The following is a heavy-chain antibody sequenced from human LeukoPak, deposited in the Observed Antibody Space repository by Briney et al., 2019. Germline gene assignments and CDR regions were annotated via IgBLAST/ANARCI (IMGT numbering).Heavy chain of an antibody. CDR3: AKGLQWELPCDY. Sequence: GGSLRLSCAASGFTFSSYTMHWVRQAPGKGLEWVALISYDGSNKYYVDSVKGRFTISRDNSKNTLYLQMNSLRAEDTAVYYCAKGLQWELPCDYWGQGTLVTVSS. CDR1: GFTFSSYT. V-gene: IGHV3-30-3*01. J-gene: IGHJ4*02. CDR2: ISYDGSNK. D-gene: IGHD1-26*01.